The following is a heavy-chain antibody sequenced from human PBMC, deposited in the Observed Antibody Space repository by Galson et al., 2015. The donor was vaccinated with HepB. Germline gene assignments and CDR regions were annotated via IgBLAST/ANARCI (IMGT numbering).Heavy chain of an antibody. Sequence: LRLSCAASGFTFSTYSMNWVRQAPGQGLEWVSYISSSSSTIYYADSVKGRFTIFRDNAKNSLYLQMNSLRAEDTAVYYCARGLDYWGQGTLVTVSS. J-gene: IGHJ4*02. D-gene: IGHD3-16*01. V-gene: IGHV3-48*01. CDR3: ARGLDY. CDR2: ISSSSSTI. CDR1: GFTFSTYS.